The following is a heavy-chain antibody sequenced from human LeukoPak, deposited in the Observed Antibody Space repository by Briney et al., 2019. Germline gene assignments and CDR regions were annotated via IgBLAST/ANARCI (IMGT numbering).Heavy chain of an antibody. CDR2: IIPIFGTA. V-gene: IGHV1-69*13. CDR1: GYTFTSYG. D-gene: IGHD2-2*01. CDR3: ARGPYCSSTSCKTGSVVDY. J-gene: IGHJ4*02. Sequence: SVKVSCKASGYTFTSYGIIWVRQAPGQGLEWMGGIIPIFGTANYAQKFQGRVTITADESTSTAYMELSSLRSEDTAVYYCARGPYCSSTSCKTGSVVDYWGQGTLVTVSS.